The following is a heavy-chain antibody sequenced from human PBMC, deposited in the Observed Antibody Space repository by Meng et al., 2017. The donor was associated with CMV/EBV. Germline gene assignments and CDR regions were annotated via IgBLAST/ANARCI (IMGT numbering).Heavy chain of an antibody. Sequence: ATGFTFSDYCLTWIRQAPGKGLELVSSISSNGSPIYYAGSVKGRFTISRDNAKNSLYLQMNSLSAEDTAVYYCARGGAARLRGWIDPWGQGTLVTVSS. CDR2: ISSNGSPI. J-gene: IGHJ5*02. D-gene: IGHD6-6*01. CDR3: ARGGAARLRGWIDP. V-gene: IGHV3-11*01. CDR1: GFTFSDYC.